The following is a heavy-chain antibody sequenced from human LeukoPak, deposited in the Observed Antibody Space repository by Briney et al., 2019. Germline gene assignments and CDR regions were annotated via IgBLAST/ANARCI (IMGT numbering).Heavy chain of an antibody. CDR3: ARAFNCAFDY. CDR2: ITSGGGTI. D-gene: IGHD1-1*01. V-gene: IGHV3-48*03. CDR1: GFTFCVYE. J-gene: IGHJ4*02. Sequence: PGGSLRLSCAVCGFTFCVYEMNWVRQAPGKGLEWFSYITSGGGTIYYADSVKGRFTISRDNAKNSLYLQMNSLRADDTATYYCARAFNCAFDYWGQGTLVTVSS.